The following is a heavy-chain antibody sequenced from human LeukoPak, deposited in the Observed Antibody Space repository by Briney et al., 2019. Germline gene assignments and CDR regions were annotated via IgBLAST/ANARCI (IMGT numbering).Heavy chain of an antibody. CDR1: GFTFSTYG. CDR2: ISYDGSNK. J-gene: IGHJ6*03. Sequence: PGGSLRLSCAASGFTFSTYGMHWVRQAPGKGLEWVAVISYDGSNKYYADSVKGRFTISRDNSKNTLYLQMNSLRAEDTAVYYCAKDIESYDSSGYYGPRDYYMDVWGKGTTVTVSS. D-gene: IGHD3-22*01. V-gene: IGHV3-30*18. CDR3: AKDIESYDSSGYYGPRDYYMDV.